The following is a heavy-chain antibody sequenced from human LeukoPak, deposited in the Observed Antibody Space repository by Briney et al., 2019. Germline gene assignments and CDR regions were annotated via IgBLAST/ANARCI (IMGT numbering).Heavy chain of an antibody. CDR1: GGSISSGDYY. Sequence: SETLSLTCTVSGGSISSGDYYWSWIRQPPGKGLEWIGYIYYSGSTYYNPSLKSRVTISVDTSKNQFSLKLSSVTAADTAVYYCARGSYSSSDGDYWGQGTLVTVSS. J-gene: IGHJ4*02. D-gene: IGHD6-6*01. V-gene: IGHV4-30-4*08. CDR2: IYYSGST. CDR3: ARGSYSSSDGDY.